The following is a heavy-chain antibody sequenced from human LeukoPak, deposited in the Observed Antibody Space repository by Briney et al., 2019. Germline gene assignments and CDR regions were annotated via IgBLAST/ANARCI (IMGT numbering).Heavy chain of an antibody. CDR1: GGSISRGGYS. Sequence: SETLSLTCAVSGGSISRGGYSWSWIRQPPGKGLEWIGYFYYSGSTYYNPSLKSRVTISVDTSKNQFSLKLSSVTAADTAVYYCARAPFQQKGTITMVRGVIITRFDYWGQGTLVTVSS. J-gene: IGHJ4*02. CDR3: ARAPFQQKGTITMVRGVIITRFDY. V-gene: IGHV4-30-4*07. D-gene: IGHD3-10*01. CDR2: FYYSGST.